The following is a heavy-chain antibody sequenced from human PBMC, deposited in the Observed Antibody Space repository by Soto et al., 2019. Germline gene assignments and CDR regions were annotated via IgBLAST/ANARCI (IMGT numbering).Heavy chain of an antibody. CDR1: GFTFSSYS. CDR3: ARVLGDDVSGSLVLFYGTDV. D-gene: IGHD3-10*01. V-gene: IGHV3-48*02. CDR2: ISSSSSTK. Sequence: GGSLRLSCAASGFTFSSYSMKWVRQAPGKGLEWVSDISSSSSTKYYAASMNGRITTSNNTDNTPQHHKNNSIIDDSRAVYCCARVLGDDVSGSLVLFYGTDVWGQGTTLTLSS. J-gene: IGHJ6*02.